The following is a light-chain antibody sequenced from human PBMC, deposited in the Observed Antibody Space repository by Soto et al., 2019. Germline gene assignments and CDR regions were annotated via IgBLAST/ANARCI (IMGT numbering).Light chain of an antibody. Sequence: QSALTQPASVSESPGQSITISCTGSSSDVGGYKYVSWYQQHPGKAPKLLIYDVTNRPLGVSNRFSGSKSGYTASLTISGFHSEDEADYYCSSYTSFKALVFGTGTKLTVL. CDR2: DVT. J-gene: IGLJ1*01. V-gene: IGLV2-14*01. CDR1: SSDVGGYKY. CDR3: SSYTSFKALV.